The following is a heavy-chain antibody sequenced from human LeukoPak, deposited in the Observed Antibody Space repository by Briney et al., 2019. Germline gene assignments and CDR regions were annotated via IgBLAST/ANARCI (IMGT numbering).Heavy chain of an antibody. J-gene: IGHJ4*02. CDR2: IITYNGNT. D-gene: IGHD5-12*01. V-gene: IGHV1-18*01. CDR3: AIVRYSGYDYSNY. Sequence: ASVKVSCKASGYTFTSYGISWVRQAPGQGLEWMGWIITYNGNTNYAQKLQGRVTMTTDTSTNTAYMELRSLRSDDTAVYYCAIVRYSGYDYSNYWGQGTLVTVSS. CDR1: GYTFTSYG.